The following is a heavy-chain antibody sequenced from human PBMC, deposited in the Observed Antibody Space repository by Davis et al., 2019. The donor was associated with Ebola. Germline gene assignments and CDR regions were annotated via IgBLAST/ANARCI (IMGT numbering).Heavy chain of an antibody. Sequence: SETLSLTCTVSGGSISRSSLYWGWIRQTPGEGLEWIGSMYSRGATFYNPSFRSRVTISVDTSKNQFSLKLSSVTAADTAVYYCARGDSYYDPSGYYAGPEAPDHWGQGTLVSVSS. J-gene: IGHJ4*02. CDR3: ARGDSYYDPSGYYAGPEAPDH. CDR2: MYSRGAT. D-gene: IGHD3-22*01. V-gene: IGHV4-39*07. CDR1: GGSISRSSLY.